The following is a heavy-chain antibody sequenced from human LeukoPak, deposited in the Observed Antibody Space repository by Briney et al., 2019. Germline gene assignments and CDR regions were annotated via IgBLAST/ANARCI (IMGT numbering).Heavy chain of an antibody. J-gene: IGHJ6*03. CDR1: GYTFTSYD. V-gene: IGHV1-8*01. CDR2: MNPNSGNT. D-gene: IGHD2-2*01. Sequence: GASVNVSFMASGYTFTSYDINWVRQATGQGLEWMGWMNPNSGNTGYAQKFQGRVTMTRNTSISTAYMELSSLRSEDTAVYYCARGKRAGYCSSTSCPNYYYYMDVWGKGTTVTVSS. CDR3: ARGKRAGYCSSTSCPNYYYYMDV.